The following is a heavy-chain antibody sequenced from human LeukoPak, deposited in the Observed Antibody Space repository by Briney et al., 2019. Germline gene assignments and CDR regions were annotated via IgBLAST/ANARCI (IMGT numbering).Heavy chain of an antibody. D-gene: IGHD2-8*01. Sequence: PGGSLRLSCAASGFTFSSYAMSWVRQAPGKGLESFSAISGSGGSTYYADSVKGRFNISRDNSKNTMYLQMNSLRAEDTAVYYCAKYCTNGVCFDYWGEGTLVTVSS. CDR2: ISGSGGST. J-gene: IGHJ4*02. CDR3: AKYCTNGVCFDY. CDR1: GFTFSSYA. V-gene: IGHV3-23*01.